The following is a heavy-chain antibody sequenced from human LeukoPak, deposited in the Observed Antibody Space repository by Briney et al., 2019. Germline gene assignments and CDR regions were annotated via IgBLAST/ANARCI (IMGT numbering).Heavy chain of an antibody. CDR1: GDSVSGNSAA. CDR3: ARKVATAGKGNFDY. V-gene: IGHV6-1*01. CDR2: TYYRSKWYN. J-gene: IGHJ4*02. Sequence: PSQTLSLTCAISGDSVSGNSAAWNWIRQSPSRGLEWLGRTYYRSKWYNDYAVSVKSRITINADTSKNQFSLQLNSVTPEDTAVYYCARKVATAGKGNFDYWGQGTLVTVSS. D-gene: IGHD6-13*01.